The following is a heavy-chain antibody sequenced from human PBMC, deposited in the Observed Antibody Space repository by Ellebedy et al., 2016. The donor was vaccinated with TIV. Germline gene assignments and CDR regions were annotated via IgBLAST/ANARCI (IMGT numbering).Heavy chain of an antibody. D-gene: IGHD3-9*01. CDR2: ISGSGGST. V-gene: IGHV3-23*01. J-gene: IGHJ3*02. CDR1: GFTFSSYA. CDR3: AKLGFDWLFSDAFDI. Sequence: GGSLRLXCAASGFTFSSYAMSWVRQAPGKGLEWVSAISGSGGSTYYADSVKGRFTISRDNSKNTLYLQMNSLRAEDTAVYYCAKLGFDWLFSDAFDIWGQGTMVTVSS.